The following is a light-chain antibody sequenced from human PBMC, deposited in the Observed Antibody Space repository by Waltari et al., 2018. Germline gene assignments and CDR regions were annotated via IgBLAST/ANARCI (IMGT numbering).Light chain of an antibody. CDR1: QTISSY. CDR3: QQSYMTPRT. V-gene: IGKV1-39*01. Sequence: DIQMTQSPPSLSASVGDGVTITCRVSQTISSYLNWYQEKRGKAPKLLISAASRLQSGVPSRFNASGFGTDFTLTISSLHPEDFAIYYCQQSYMTPRTFGRATKVEV. CDR2: AAS. J-gene: IGKJ1*01.